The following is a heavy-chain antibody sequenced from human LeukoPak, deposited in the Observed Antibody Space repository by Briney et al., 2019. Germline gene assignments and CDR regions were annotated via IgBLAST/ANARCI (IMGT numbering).Heavy chain of an antibody. CDR3: ARFFDY. Sequence: GGSLRLSCAASGFTFSGYSMNWVRQAPGKGLEWVSYISGSSTTIYYADSVKGRFTISRDNAKNSVYLQMNSLQDEDTAVYFCARFFDYWGQGTLVTVSS. J-gene: IGHJ4*02. CDR1: GFTFSGYS. V-gene: IGHV3-48*02. CDR2: ISGSSTTI.